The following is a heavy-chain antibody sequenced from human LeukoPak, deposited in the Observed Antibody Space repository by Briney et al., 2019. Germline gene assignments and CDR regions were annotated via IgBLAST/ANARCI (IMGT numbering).Heavy chain of an antibody. CDR3: ANEIRPNDH. V-gene: IGHV3-30*18. D-gene: IGHD4-17*01. J-gene: IGHJ4*02. CDR2: ISNDGSRK. CDR1: GFTFSRHG. Sequence: GRSLRLSCAPSGFTFSRHGMHWVRQAPGKGLEWVAIISNDGSRKYYAHSVEGRFTISRDNSKNTLYLQMNSLRPEDTAVYYCANEIRPNDHWGQGTLVTVSS.